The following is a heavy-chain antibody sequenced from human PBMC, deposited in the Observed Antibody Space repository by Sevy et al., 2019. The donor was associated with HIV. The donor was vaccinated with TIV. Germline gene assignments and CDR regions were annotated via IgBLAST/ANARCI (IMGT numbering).Heavy chain of an antibody. D-gene: IGHD2-2*03. J-gene: IGHJ6*02. Sequence: GESLKISCAASGLTFSSYAMSWVRQAPGKGLEWVSAISGSGGSTYYADSVKGRFTISRDNSKNTLYLQMNSLRAEDTAVYYCAKHGNFGYCSSTSCYIYYGMDVWGQGTTVTVSS. CDR2: ISGSGGST. CDR1: GLTFSSYA. CDR3: AKHGNFGYCSSTSCYIYYGMDV. V-gene: IGHV3-23*01.